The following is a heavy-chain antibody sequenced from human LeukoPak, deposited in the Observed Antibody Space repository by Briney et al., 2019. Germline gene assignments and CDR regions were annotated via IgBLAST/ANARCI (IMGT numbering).Heavy chain of an antibody. Sequence: PSETLSLTCAVYGGSFSGYYWSWIRQPPGKGLEWIGYIYYSGSTNYNPSLKSRVTISVDTSKNQFSLKLSSVTAADTAVYYCARGDSGSYFYWGQGTLVTVSS. V-gene: IGHV4-59*01. CDR2: IYYSGST. J-gene: IGHJ4*02. D-gene: IGHD1-26*01. CDR3: ARGDSGSYFY. CDR1: GGSFSGYY.